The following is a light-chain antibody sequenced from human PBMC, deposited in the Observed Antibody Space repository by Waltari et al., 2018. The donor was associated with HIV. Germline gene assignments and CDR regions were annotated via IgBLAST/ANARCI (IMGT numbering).Light chain of an antibody. J-gene: IGLJ2*01. V-gene: IGLV2-8*01. CDR3: SSYAGTNRL. CDR2: EDN. Sequence: QSALTQPPSASGSPGQSVTISCTGISSDVGGYKYVSWYQHHPGKAPKLMIYEDNRRPSGVPDRFSGSKSGNTASPTVSGLQADDEADYYCSSYAGTNRLFGGGTKLTVL. CDR1: SSDVGGYKY.